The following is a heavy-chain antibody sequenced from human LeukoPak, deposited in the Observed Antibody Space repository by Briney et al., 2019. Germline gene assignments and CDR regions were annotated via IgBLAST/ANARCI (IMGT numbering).Heavy chain of an antibody. CDR3: ARDGGYCSSGTICYSRAEYYYYGMDV. D-gene: IGHD2-2*01. CDR2: INPNSGGT. Sequence: ASVKVSCKASGYIFTDYYMHWVRQAPGQELGWMGRINPNSGGTNYAQKFQGRVTMTRDTSISTVYMELSRLRSDDTAVYYCARDGGYCSSGTICYSRAEYYYYGMDVWGQGTTVTVSS. V-gene: IGHV1/OR15-1*04. CDR1: GYIFTDYY. J-gene: IGHJ6*02.